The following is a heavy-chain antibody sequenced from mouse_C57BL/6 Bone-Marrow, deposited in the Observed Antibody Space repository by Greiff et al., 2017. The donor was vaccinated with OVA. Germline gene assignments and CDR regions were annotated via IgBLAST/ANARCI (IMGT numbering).Heavy chain of an antibody. D-gene: IGHD2-5*01. CDR1: GYAFSSSW. J-gene: IGHJ2*01. Sequence: VKLQESGPELVKPGASVKISCKASGYAFSSSWMNWVKQRPGKGLEWIGRIYPGDGDTNYNGKFKGKATLTADKSSSTAYMQLSSLTSEDSAVYYCARTVRFDYWGQGTTLTVSS. CDR2: IYPGDGDT. CDR3: ARTVRFDY. V-gene: IGHV1-82*01.